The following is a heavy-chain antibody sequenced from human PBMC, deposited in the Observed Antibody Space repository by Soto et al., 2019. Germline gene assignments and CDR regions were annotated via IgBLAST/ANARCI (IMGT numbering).Heavy chain of an antibody. CDR3: AYSSTPFDY. CDR2: ISGIGGST. J-gene: IGHJ4*02. D-gene: IGHD6-13*01. Sequence: ETLSLTCTVSGGSISSGGYYWSWVRQAPGKGLEWVSAISGIGGSTYYADSVKGRFTISRDNSKNTLYLQMNSLRAEDTAVYYCAYSSTPFDYWGQGTLVTVSS. CDR1: GGSISSGGYY. V-gene: IGHV3-23*01.